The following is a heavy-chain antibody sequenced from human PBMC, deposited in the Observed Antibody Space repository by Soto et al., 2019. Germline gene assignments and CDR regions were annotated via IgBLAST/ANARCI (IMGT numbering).Heavy chain of an antibody. V-gene: IGHV3-74*01. CDR2: IKGDGSIT. J-gene: IGHJ4*02. D-gene: IGHD3-10*01. CDR3: AGGGHAGAGIYYLGD. CDR1: GFSFNTYW. Sequence: EVQLVESGGGLVQSGGSLRLSCTASGFSFNTYWMHWVRQAPGKGLVWISRIKGDGSITNYADSVRGRFTISRDNAKNTLYLQVNSLRDEDTAVHYCAGGGHAGAGIYYLGDWGQGTLVTVSS.